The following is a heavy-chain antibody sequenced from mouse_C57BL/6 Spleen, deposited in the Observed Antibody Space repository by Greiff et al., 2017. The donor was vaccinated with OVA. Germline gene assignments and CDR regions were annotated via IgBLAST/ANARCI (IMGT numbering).Heavy chain of an antibody. Sequence: EVMLVESGGGLVKPGGSLKLSCAASGFTFSSYAMSWVRQTPEKRLEWVATISDGGSYTYYPDNVKGRFTISRDNAKNNLYLQMSHLKSEDTAMYYYARDSYYDYDPAYWGQGTLVTVSA. CDR1: GFTFSSYA. V-gene: IGHV5-4*01. CDR2: ISDGGSYT. D-gene: IGHD2-4*01. CDR3: ARDSYYDYDPAY. J-gene: IGHJ3*01.